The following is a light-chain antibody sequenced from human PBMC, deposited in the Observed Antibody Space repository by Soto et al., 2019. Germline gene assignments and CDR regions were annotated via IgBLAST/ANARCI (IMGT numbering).Light chain of an antibody. CDR2: EVN. J-gene: IGLJ2*01. Sequence: QSVLTQPPSASGSPGQSVTISCTGTSSDVGAYNYVSWYQQHPGKAPKLMIYEVNKRPSGGPDRFSGSKSGNTASLTVSGLQAEYEAAYYCSSYAGSNNVVFGGGTKVTVL. CDR3: SSYAGSNNVV. CDR1: SSDVGAYNY. V-gene: IGLV2-8*01.